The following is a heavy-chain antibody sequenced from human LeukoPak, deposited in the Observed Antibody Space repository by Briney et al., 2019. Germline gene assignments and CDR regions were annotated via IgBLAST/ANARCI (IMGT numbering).Heavy chain of an antibody. Sequence: KPSETLSLTCTVSGGSISSYYWSWTRQPPGKGLEWSGYIYYSGSTNYNPSLKSPVTISVDTSKNQFSLKLSSVTAADTAVYYCARAPIGYCSSTSCYYYYYYYMDVWGKGTTVTVSS. CDR2: IYYSGST. D-gene: IGHD2-2*01. CDR1: GGSISSYY. V-gene: IGHV4-59*01. CDR3: ARAPIGYCSSTSCYYYYYYYMDV. J-gene: IGHJ6*03.